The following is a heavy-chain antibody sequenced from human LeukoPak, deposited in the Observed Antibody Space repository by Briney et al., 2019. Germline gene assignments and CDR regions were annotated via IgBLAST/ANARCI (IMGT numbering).Heavy chain of an antibody. D-gene: IGHD6-19*01. CDR1: GFTFSSYA. V-gene: IGHV3-30-3*01. J-gene: IGHJ2*01. CDR3: ARGQWLVHFTYWYFDL. Sequence: PGGSLRLSCAASGFTFSSYAMHWVRQAPGKGLEWVAVISYDGSNKYYADSVKGRFTISRDNAKNSLYLQMNSLRAEDTAVYYCARGQWLVHFTYWYFDLWGRGTLVTVSS. CDR2: ISYDGSNK.